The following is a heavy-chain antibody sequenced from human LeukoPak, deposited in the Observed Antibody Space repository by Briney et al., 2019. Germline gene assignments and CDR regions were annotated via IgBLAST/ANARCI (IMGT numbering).Heavy chain of an antibody. J-gene: IGHJ4*02. CDR2: MNPNSGNT. Sequence: GASVKVSCKASGYTFTSYDINWVRQATGRGLEWMGWMNPNSGNTGYAQKFQGRVTMTRNTSISTAYMELSSLTSEDTAVYYCARGPPYGSGSSYFDYWGQGNLVTVSS. CDR1: GYTFTSYD. CDR3: ARGPPYGSGSSYFDY. V-gene: IGHV1-8*01. D-gene: IGHD3-10*01.